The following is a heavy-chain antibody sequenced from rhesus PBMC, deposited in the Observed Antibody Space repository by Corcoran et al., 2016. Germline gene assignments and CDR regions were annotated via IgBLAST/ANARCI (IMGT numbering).Heavy chain of an antibody. CDR3: ARREVDNSLDV. CDR1: GGSISSSYW. V-gene: IGHV4S7*01. CDR2: VYGGSGST. J-gene: IGHJ5-2*02. Sequence: QVQLQESGPGLVKPSETLSLTCAVSGGSISSSYWWSWIRQSPGKGLEWIGYVYGGSGSTSYNPSLQSRVTISTDTSKNQFSLKLSSVTAADTAVYYCARREVDNSLDVWGRGVLVTVSS.